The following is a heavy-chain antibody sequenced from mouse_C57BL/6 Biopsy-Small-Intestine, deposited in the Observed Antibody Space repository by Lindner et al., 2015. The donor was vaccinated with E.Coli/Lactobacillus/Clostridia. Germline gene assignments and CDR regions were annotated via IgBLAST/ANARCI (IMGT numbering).Heavy chain of an antibody. Sequence: VQLQESGAELARPGASVRLSCKASGYTITSYDINWVKQRTGQGLEWIGEIYPRSDSTYYNEKFRGKATLTADVSSNTAYMELRSLTSEDSAVYFCARKGDSSGSFAYWGQGTLVTVSA. CDR2: IYPRSDST. D-gene: IGHD3-2*02. J-gene: IGHJ3*01. V-gene: IGHV1-81*01. CDR1: GYTITSYD. CDR3: ARKGDSSGSFAY.